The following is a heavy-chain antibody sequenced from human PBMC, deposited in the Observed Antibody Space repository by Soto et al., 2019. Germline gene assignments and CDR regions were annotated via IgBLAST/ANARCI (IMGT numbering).Heavy chain of an antibody. V-gene: IGHV3-30*04. Sequence: GGSLRLSCAASGFTFSSYAMHWVRQAPGKGLEWVAVISYDGSNKYYADSVKGRFTISRDNSKNTLYLQMNSLRAEDTAVYYSARGITGDAFDIWGQGTMVTVSS. CDR2: ISYDGSNK. D-gene: IGHD1-20*01. J-gene: IGHJ3*02. CDR3: ARGITGDAFDI. CDR1: GFTFSSYA.